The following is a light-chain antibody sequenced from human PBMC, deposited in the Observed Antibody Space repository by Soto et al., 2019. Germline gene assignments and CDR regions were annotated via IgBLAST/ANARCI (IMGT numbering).Light chain of an antibody. Sequence: EFVLTQSPGSLFLSPGERATLSCRASQTVRNNYLAWYQQKPGQAPKLLIYDASTWATGIPDRFSGGGSGTDFTLAISRLEPEDSAVYYCQQFSSYPLTFGGGTKVDIK. V-gene: IGKV3-20*01. CDR1: QTVRNNY. J-gene: IGKJ4*01. CDR2: DAS. CDR3: QQFSSYPLT.